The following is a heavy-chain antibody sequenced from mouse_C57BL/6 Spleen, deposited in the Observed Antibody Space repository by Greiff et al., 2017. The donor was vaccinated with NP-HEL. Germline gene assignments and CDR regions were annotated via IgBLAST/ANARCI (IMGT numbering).Heavy chain of an antibody. J-gene: IGHJ2*01. D-gene: IGHD3-2*02. CDR1: GYTFTSYW. Sequence: QVQLQQPGAELVMPGASVKLSCKASGYTFTSYWMHWVKQRPGQGLEWIGEIDPSDSYTNYNQKFKGKSTLTVDKSSSTAYMQLSSLTSEDSAVYYCARSDSSGYPGFDYWGQGTTLTVSS. CDR3: ARSDSSGYPGFDY. V-gene: IGHV1-69*01. CDR2: IDPSDSYT.